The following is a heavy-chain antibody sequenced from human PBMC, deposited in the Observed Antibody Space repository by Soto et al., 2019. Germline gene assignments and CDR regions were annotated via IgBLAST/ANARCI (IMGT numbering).Heavy chain of an antibody. Sequence: QVQLQESGPGLVKPSQTLSLTCTVSGGSISSGGYYWSWIRQHPGKGLEWIGYIYYSGSTYYNPSLKSRVTIAVDESKNQFSLNLSSVTAADTAVYYCARGRDYDFWSGYYFDYWGQGTLVTVSS. CDR3: ARGRDYDFWSGYYFDY. CDR1: GGSISSGGYY. D-gene: IGHD3-3*01. V-gene: IGHV4-31*03. CDR2: IYYSGST. J-gene: IGHJ4*02.